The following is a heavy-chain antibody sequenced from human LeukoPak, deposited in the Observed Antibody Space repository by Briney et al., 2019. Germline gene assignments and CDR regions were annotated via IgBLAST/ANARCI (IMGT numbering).Heavy chain of an antibody. CDR1: GGTFSSYA. CDR2: IIPIFATA. CDR3: ARDGLDCSSTSCYYYYYYYMDV. J-gene: IGHJ6*03. D-gene: IGHD2-2*01. V-gene: IGHV1-69*13. Sequence: SVKVSCKASGGTFSSYAINWVRQAPGQGLEWMGGIIPIFATANYAQKFQGRVTITADESTSTAYMELSSLRSEDTAVYYCARDGLDCSSTSCYYYYYYYMDVWGKGTTVTVSS.